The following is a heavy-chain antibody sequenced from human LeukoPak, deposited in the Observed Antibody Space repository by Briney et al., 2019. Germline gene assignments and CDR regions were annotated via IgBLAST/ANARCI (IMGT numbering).Heavy chain of an antibody. V-gene: IGHV1-2*02. Sequence: ASVTVSCKASGYTFTGYYMHWVRQAPGQGVEGMGWINPNSGGTNYAQKFQGRVTMTRDTSISTAYMELSRLRSDDTAVYYCARDWLYYYGSGSYLAAAEPFDYWGQGTLVTVSS. CDR2: INPNSGGT. CDR1: GYTFTGYY. D-gene: IGHD3-10*01. J-gene: IGHJ4*02. CDR3: ARDWLYYYGSGSYLAAAEPFDY.